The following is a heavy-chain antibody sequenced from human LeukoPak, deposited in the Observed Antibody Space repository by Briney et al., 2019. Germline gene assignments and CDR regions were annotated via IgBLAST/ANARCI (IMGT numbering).Heavy chain of an antibody. CDR2: ISAYNGNT. V-gene: IGHV1-18*01. J-gene: IGHJ4*02. Sequence: ASVKVSCKASGYTFTSYGISWVRQAPGQGLEWMGWISAYNGNTNYAQKFQGRVTITADKSTSTAYMELSSLRSEDTAVYYCARGRCVGSTNCYYFDYWGQGTLVTVSS. D-gene: IGHD2-2*01. CDR1: GYTFTSYG. CDR3: ARGRCVGSTNCYYFDY.